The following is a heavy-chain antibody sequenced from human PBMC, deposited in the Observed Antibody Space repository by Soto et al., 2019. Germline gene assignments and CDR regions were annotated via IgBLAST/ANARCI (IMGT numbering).Heavy chain of an antibody. CDR1: GFTFSSYG. D-gene: IGHD3-16*01. CDR2: ISYDGSNK. V-gene: IGHV3-30*18. Sequence: GGSLRLSCAASGFTFSSYGMHWVRQAPGKGLEWVAVISYDGSNKYYADSVKGRFTISRDNSKNTLYLQMNSLRAEDTAVYYCAKDLLGYYYYYYGMDVWGQGTTVTVSS. CDR3: AKDLLGYYYYYYGMDV. J-gene: IGHJ6*02.